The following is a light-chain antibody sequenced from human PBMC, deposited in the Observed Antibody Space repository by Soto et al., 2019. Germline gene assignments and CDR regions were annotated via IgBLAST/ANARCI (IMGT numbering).Light chain of an antibody. V-gene: IGKV3D-15*01. J-gene: IGKJ1*01. Sequence: EIVMTQSPATLSVSPGERATLSCRASQSVSSNLAWYQQKPGQAPRLLIYGASIRATGITARFSGSGSGTEFTLTISSLQSEDFAVYYCQQYNSWPPAFGQGTKVEIK. CDR2: GAS. CDR1: QSVSSN. CDR3: QQYNSWPPA.